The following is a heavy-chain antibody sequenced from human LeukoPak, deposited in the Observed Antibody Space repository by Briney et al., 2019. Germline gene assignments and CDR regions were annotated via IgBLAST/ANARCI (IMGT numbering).Heavy chain of an antibody. V-gene: IGHV4-38-2*01. CDR2: IYHSGST. CDR1: GYSITSGYY. J-gene: IGHJ4*02. D-gene: IGHD3-22*01. Sequence: PSETLSLTCAVSGYSITSGYYWGWIRQPPGKGLEWIGSIYHSGSTYCKSSLKSRVTISVDTSKNQFSLRVTSVTAADTAMYYCTRGLQSGGYTDYWGQGTLVTVSS. CDR3: TRGLQSGGYTDY.